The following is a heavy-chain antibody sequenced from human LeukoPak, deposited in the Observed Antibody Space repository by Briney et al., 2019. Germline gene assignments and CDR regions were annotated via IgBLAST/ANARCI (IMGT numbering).Heavy chain of an antibody. Sequence: PSETLSLTCTVSGGSISSYYWSWIRQPPGKGLEWIGYIYYSGSTNYNPSLKSRVTISVDTSKNQFSLKLSSVTAADTAVYYCARGLPMDYFDYWGQGTLVTVSS. CDR1: GGSISSYY. D-gene: IGHD5-12*01. CDR3: ARGLPMDYFDY. J-gene: IGHJ4*02. CDR2: IYYSGST. V-gene: IGHV4-59*01.